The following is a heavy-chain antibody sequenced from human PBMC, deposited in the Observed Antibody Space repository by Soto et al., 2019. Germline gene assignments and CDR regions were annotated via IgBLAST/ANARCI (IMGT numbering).Heavy chain of an antibody. V-gene: IGHV3-49*03. CDR2: IRNKAYGGTT. CDR3: TRDSRNSGYPHPDF. J-gene: IGHJ4*02. CDR1: GFTFADYT. D-gene: IGHD5-12*01. Sequence: EVQLVESGGGLVQPGRSLRLSCTTSGFTFADYTLSWFRQAPGKGLEWLGFIRNKAYGGTTEYAASVKGSFSISRDHSNSMAYLQMNSQNTEKTAVYYCTRDSRNSGYPHPDFWGQGTLVIVSS.